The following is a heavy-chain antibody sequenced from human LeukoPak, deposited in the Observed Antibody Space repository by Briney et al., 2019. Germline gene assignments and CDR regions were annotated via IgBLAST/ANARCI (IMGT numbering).Heavy chain of an antibody. CDR2: ISYDGSNK. D-gene: IGHD1-26*01. CDR1: GFTFSSYA. V-gene: IGHV3-30-3*01. Sequence: GGSLRLSCAASGFTFSSYAMHWVRQAPGKGLEWVAVISYDGSNKYYADSVKGRFTISRDNSKNTLYLQMNSLRAEDTAVYYCARGDVGATLDFYYFDMGVWGRGTTVTVSS. CDR3: ARGDVGATLDFYYFDMGV. J-gene: IGHJ6*02.